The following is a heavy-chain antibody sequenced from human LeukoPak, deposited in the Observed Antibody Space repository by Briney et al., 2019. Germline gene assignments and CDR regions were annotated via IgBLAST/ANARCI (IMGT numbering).Heavy chain of an antibody. Sequence: GGSLRLSCAASGFTVSSNYMSWVRQAPGKGLEWVSVIYSGGSTYYADSVKGRFTISRDNSKNTLYLQMNSLRAEDTAVYYCARGLEGATTASDYWGQGTLVTVSS. J-gene: IGHJ4*02. CDR2: IYSGGST. CDR3: ARGLEGATTASDY. V-gene: IGHV3-53*01. D-gene: IGHD1-26*01. CDR1: GFTVSSNY.